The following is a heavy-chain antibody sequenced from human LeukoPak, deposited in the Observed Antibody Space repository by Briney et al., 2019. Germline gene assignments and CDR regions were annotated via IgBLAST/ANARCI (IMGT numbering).Heavy chain of an antibody. CDR2: ITTSSSYK. D-gene: IGHD1-26*01. CDR1: GDSISGGAFS. J-gene: IGHJ4*02. CDR3: ATYSGTYRDN. V-gene: IGHV3-21*01. Sequence: PSETLSLTCTVSGDSISGGAFSWGWVRQAPGKGLEWVSSITTSSSYKFYADSVKGRFTISRDNAKNSLYLQMNSLTADDTAVYYCATYSGTYRDNWGQGTLVTVSS.